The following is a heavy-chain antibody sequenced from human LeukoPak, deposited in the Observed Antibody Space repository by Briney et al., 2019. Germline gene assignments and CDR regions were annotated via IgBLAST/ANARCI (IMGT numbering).Heavy chain of an antibody. CDR2: ISSSGSTI. D-gene: IGHD1-26*01. CDR3: ARRGGSLNYFDY. Sequence: GGSLRLSCAASGFTFSIYSMNWVRQAPGKGLEWASYISSSGSTIYYADSVKGRFTISRDNAKNSLYLQMNSLRAEDTAVYYCARRGGSLNYFDYWGQGTLVTVSS. J-gene: IGHJ4*02. CDR1: GFTFSIYS. V-gene: IGHV3-48*04.